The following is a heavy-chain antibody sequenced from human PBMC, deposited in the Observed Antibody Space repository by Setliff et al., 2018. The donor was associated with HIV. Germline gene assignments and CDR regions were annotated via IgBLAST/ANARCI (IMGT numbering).Heavy chain of an antibody. V-gene: IGHV4-31*03. D-gene: IGHD5-18*01. CDR2: IYYSGST. Sequence: SETLSLTCSVSGVSIVSGGFYFSWIRQHPGKGLEWIGYIYYSGSTYYNPSLKSRVTISVDTSKNQFSLKLSSVTAADTAVYYCARDGRLRGYSYGFSAFDIWGQGTMVT. J-gene: IGHJ3*02. CDR3: ARDGRLRGYSYGFSAFDI. CDR1: GVSIVSGGFY.